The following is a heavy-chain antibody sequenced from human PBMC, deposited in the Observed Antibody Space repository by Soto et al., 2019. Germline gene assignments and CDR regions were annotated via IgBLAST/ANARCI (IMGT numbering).Heavy chain of an antibody. J-gene: IGHJ4*02. V-gene: IGHV1-69*13. Sequence: SVKVSCKTSGGTFSSSAINWVRQAPGQGLEWMGGIISMFGTTNYAQKFQGRVTITADEFTSTVYMELTSLRSEDTAVYYCAKQFYSDSIGLDYWGQATLVTVSS. CDR2: IISMFGTT. D-gene: IGHD3-22*01. CDR3: AKQFYSDSIGLDY. CDR1: GGTFSSSA.